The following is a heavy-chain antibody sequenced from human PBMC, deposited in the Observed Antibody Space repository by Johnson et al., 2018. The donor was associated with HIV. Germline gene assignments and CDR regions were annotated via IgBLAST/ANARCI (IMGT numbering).Heavy chain of an antibody. CDR3: AKNNQVWGLLPVDAFDI. CDR2: VNWNGDST. Sequence: VQLVESGGGLVKPGGSLRLSCAASGFTFDDYGMSWVRQAPGKGLEWVSGVNWNGDSTGYADSVKGRFTISRDNAKNSLSLQMNSLRPEDTAVYYCAKNNQVWGLLPVDAFDIWGQGTLITVSS. D-gene: IGHD1-26*01. J-gene: IGHJ3*02. V-gene: IGHV3-20*04. CDR1: GFTFDDYG.